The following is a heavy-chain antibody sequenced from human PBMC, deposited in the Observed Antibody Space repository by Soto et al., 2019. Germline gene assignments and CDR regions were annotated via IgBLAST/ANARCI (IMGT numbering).Heavy chain of an antibody. V-gene: IGHV1-69*01. CDR3: ARDRFCSGGSCYSLGWFDP. J-gene: IGHJ5*02. Sequence: QVQLVQSGAEVKKPGSSVKVSCKASGGTFSSYAISWVRQAPGQGLEWMGGIIPIFGTANYAQKFQGRVTMTADESTSTAYMELSSLRSEDTAVYYCARDRFCSGGSCYSLGWFDPWGQGTQVTVSS. D-gene: IGHD2-15*01. CDR2: IIPIFGTA. CDR1: GGTFSSYA.